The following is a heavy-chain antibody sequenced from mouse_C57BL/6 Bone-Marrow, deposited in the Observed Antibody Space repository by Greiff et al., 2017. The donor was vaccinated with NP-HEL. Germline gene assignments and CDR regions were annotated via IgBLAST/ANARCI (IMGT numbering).Heavy chain of an antibody. J-gene: IGHJ4*01. CDR2: IYPGGGYT. D-gene: IGHD2-1*01. Sequence: QVQLKESGAELVRPGTSVKMSCKASGYNFTNYWIGWAKQRPGHGLEWIGDIYPGGGYTNYNEKFKGKATLTADKSSSTAYMQFSSLTSEDSAIYYCARGYGNYGAMGYWGQGTSVTVSS. CDR3: ARGYGNYGAMGY. V-gene: IGHV1-63*01. CDR1: GYNFTNYW.